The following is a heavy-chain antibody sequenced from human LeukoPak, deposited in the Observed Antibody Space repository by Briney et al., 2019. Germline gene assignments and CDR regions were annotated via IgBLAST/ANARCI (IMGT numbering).Heavy chain of an antibody. CDR1: GFTFSSYS. Sequence: GGSLRLSCAASGFTFSSYSMNWVRQAPGKGLEWVSYISSSSSTIYYADSVKGRFTISRDNAKNSLYLQMNSLRAEDTAVYYCARHLVVGATKAFDYWGQGALVTVSS. J-gene: IGHJ4*02. CDR3: ARHLVVGATKAFDY. V-gene: IGHV3-48*01. CDR2: ISSSSSTI. D-gene: IGHD1-26*01.